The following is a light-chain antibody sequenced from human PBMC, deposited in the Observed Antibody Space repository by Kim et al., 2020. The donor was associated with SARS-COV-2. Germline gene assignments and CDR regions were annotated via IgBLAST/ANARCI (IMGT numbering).Light chain of an antibody. CDR2: QDS. V-gene: IGLV3-1*01. Sequence: SVSPGQTAAITCSGDKLGAKYACWYQQKPAQSPVLVIYQDSKRPSGIPERFSGSNSGNTATLTISGTQAMDEADYYCRAWDSSTGVFGGGTQLTVL. CDR3: RAWDSSTGV. J-gene: IGLJ3*02. CDR1: KLGAKY.